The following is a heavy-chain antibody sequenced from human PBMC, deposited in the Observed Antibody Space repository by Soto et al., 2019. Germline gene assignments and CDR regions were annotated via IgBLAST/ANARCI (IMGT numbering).Heavy chain of an antibody. D-gene: IGHD6-6*01. CDR2: IWYDGSNK. Sequence: PGGSLRLSCAASGFTFSSYGMHWVRQAPGKGLEWVAVIWYDGSNKYYADSVKGRFTISRDNSKNTLYLQMNSLRAEDTAVYYCARDKRAARPGGGMDVWGQGTTVTVYS. CDR3: ARDKRAARPGGGMDV. V-gene: IGHV3-33*01. CDR1: GFTFSSYG. J-gene: IGHJ6*02.